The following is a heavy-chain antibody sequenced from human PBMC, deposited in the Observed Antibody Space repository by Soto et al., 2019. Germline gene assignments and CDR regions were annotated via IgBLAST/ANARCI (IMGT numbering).Heavy chain of an antibody. J-gene: IGHJ4*02. Sequence: SETLSLTCSVSGGSINSYWWSWIRQPAGKGLEWIGRVYSSGTTDYNPSLNSRATLSVETSKNQFSLKLSSVTAADTAVYYCVREAPCSNGVCQFDYWGRGTLVTVSS. D-gene: IGHD2-8*01. CDR1: GGSINSYW. CDR3: VREAPCSNGVCQFDY. CDR2: VYSSGTT. V-gene: IGHV4-4*07.